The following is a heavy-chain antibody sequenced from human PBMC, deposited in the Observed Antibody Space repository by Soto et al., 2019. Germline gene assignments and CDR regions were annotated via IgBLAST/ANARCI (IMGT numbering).Heavy chain of an antibody. CDR1: GYTFTNYY. CDR3: ARGLAAGDY. V-gene: IGHV1-46*01. D-gene: IGHD6-13*01. Sequence: QVQLVQSGAEVKNTGASVKVSCKASGYTFTNYYIHWVRQAPGQGLEWMAIINPNVGSTNYAQKFQGRVTLARDTFTRSVDMELSSLRSEDTAIYYCARGLAAGDYWGQGTLVTVSS. J-gene: IGHJ4*02. CDR2: INPNVGST.